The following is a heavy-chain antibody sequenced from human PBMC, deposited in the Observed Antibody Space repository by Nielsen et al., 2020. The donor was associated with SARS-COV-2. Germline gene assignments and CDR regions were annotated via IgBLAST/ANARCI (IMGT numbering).Heavy chain of an antibody. J-gene: IGHJ5*02. CDR2: FDPEDGET. V-gene: IGHV1-24*01. Sequence: ASVKVSCKVSGYTLTELSMHWVRQAPGKGLEWMGGFDPEDGETIYAQKFQGRVTLTTDTSTSTAYMELSSLKFEDTAVYFCARRAGGWFDPWGQGTLVTVSS. CDR3: ARRAGGWFDP. CDR1: GYTLTELS.